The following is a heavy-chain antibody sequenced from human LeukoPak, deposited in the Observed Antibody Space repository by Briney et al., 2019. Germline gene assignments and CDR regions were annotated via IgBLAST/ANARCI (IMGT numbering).Heavy chain of an antibody. CDR1: GGSISSYY. V-gene: IGHV4-4*07. CDR3: ARDVDIVVVPAANYYYYYMDV. J-gene: IGHJ6*03. D-gene: IGHD2-2*03. Sequence: PSETLSLTCTVSGGSISSYYWSWIRQPAGKGLEWIGRIYTSGSTNYNPSLKSRVTMSVDTSKNQFSLKLSSVTAADTAVYYCARDVDIVVVPAANYYYYYMDVWGKGTTVTVSS. CDR2: IYTSGST.